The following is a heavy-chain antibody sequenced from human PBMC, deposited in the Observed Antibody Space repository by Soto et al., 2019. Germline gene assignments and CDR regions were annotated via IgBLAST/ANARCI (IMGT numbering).Heavy chain of an antibody. V-gene: IGHV3-23*01. Sequence: EVQLLESGGSLAQAGGSLRLSCAASGFNFRIYAMNWVRQAPGKGLEWVSVMIGDGTSWDYADSVRGRFTSSRDNSKNTLYLQMNSLRAEDTAVYYCAKDLRPDGRYDLDYWGQGTLVTVSS. J-gene: IGHJ4*02. CDR2: MIGDGTSW. CDR1: GFNFRIYA. CDR3: AKDLRPDGRYDLDY. D-gene: IGHD1-26*01.